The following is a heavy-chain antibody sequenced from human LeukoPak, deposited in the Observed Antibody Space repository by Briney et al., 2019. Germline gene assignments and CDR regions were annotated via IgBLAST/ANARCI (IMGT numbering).Heavy chain of an antibody. CDR2: ISAYNGNT. CDR3: AREGPMTTVTTNSPRGAFDI. J-gene: IGHJ3*02. Sequence: ASVKASCKASGYTFTSYGISWVRQAPGQGLEWMGWISAYNGNTNYAQKLQGRVTMTTDTSTSTAYMELRSLRSDDTAVYYCAREGPMTTVTTNSPRGAFDIWGQGTMVTVSS. D-gene: IGHD4-17*01. V-gene: IGHV1-18*01. CDR1: GYTFTSYG.